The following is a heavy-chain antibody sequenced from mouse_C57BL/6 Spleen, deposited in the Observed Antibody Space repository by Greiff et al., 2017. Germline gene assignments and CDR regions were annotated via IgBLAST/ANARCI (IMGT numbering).Heavy chain of an antibody. Sequence: EVKLMESGPGLVKPSPSLSLTCSVTGYSITSGYYWNWIRQFPGNKLEGMGYISYDGSNNYNPSLKNRISITRDTSKNQFFLKLNSVTTADTATYYCAREGGLRRVDDWGQGTTLTVSS. CDR2: ISYDGSN. J-gene: IGHJ2*01. CDR3: AREGGLRRVDD. D-gene: IGHD2-4*01. CDR1: GYSITSGYY. V-gene: IGHV3-6*01.